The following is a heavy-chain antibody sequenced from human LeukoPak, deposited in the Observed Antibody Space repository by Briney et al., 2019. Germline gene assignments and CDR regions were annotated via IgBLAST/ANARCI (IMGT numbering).Heavy chain of an antibody. D-gene: IGHD6-6*01. CDR1: GGTFSSYA. V-gene: IGHV1-69*05. J-gene: IGHJ5*02. CDR3: AREVVAARLGWFDP. CDR2: IIPIFGTA. Sequence: GASVKVSCKASGGTFSSYAISWVRQAPGQGLEWMGGIIPIFGTASYAQKFQGRVTITTDESTSTAYMELSSLRSEDTAVYYCAREVVAARLGWFDPWGQGTLVTVSS.